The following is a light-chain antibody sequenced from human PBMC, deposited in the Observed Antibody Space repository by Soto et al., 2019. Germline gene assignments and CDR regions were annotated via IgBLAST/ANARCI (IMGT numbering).Light chain of an antibody. J-gene: IGKJ1*01. CDR3: QQYSTYTWT. Sequence: DIQMTQSPSTLSASVGDRVTITCRASQDISNWLAWYQQKPGKAPNLLVYDASSLESGVPSRFSGSGSGTECTLTISSLQPGDFATYYCQQYSTYTWTFGQGTKVEIK. CDR1: QDISNW. V-gene: IGKV1-5*01. CDR2: DAS.